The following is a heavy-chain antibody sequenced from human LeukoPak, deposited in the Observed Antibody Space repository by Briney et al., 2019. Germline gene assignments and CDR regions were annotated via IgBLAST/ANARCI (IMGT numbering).Heavy chain of an antibody. J-gene: IGHJ2*01. V-gene: IGHV3-7*01. CDR3: ARDQGSMVRTTNWYFDL. CDR1: GFTFSNYW. CDR2: INQDGSEM. D-gene: IGHD1-1*01. Sequence: GGPLRLSCAASGFTFSNYWMSWVRQAPGKGLEGLANINQDGSEMYYVASVKGRFTISRNNGKNSLYLQINSLRADDTAVYYCARDQGSMVRTTNWYFDLWGRGTLGSVSS.